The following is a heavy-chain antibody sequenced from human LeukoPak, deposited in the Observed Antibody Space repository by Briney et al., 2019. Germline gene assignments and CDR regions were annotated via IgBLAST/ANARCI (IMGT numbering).Heavy chain of an antibody. V-gene: IGHV4-59*01. J-gene: IGHJ4*02. Sequence: SETLSLTCTVSGGSISSYYWSWIRQPPGKGLEWIGYIYYSGSTNYNPSLKSRVTISVDTSKNQFSLKLSSVTAADTAVYYCARADVDTEYYFDYWGQGTLVTVSS. D-gene: IGHD5-18*01. CDR3: ARADVDTEYYFDY. CDR1: GGSISSYY. CDR2: IYYSGST.